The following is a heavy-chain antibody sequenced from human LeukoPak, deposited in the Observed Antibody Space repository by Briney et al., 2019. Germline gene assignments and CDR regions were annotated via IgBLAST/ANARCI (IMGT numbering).Heavy chain of an antibody. Sequence: GGSLRLSCEASGFTFNSYAMNWVRQAPGKGLEWLSMISGSGDNTYYADSVKGRFTISRDDSRNTLYLQMNSLRGDDTAVYYCAKDVGKWESLHFFDYWGQGTLVTVSS. J-gene: IGHJ4*02. CDR1: GFTFNSYA. CDR2: ISGSGDNT. CDR3: AKDVGKWESLHFFDY. V-gene: IGHV3-23*01. D-gene: IGHD1-26*01.